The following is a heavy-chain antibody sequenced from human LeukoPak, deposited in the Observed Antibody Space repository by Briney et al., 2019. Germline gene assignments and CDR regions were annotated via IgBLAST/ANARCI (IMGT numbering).Heavy chain of an antibody. CDR2: IYYSGST. Sequence: SETLSLTCAVYGGSFSGYYWSWIRQHPGKGLEWIGYIYYSGSTYYNPSLKSRVTISVDTSKNQFSLKLSSVTAADTAVYYCARDTRLAAAGNWFDPWGQGTLVTVSS. D-gene: IGHD6-13*01. J-gene: IGHJ5*02. CDR3: ARDTRLAAAGNWFDP. CDR1: GGSFSGYY. V-gene: IGHV4-31*11.